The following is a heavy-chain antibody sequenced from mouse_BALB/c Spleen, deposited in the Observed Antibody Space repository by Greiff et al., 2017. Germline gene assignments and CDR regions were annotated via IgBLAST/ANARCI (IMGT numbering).Heavy chain of an antibody. CDR1: GYAFSSYW. Sequence: QVQLKQSGAELVRPGSSVKISCKASGYAFSSYWMNWVKQRPGQGLEWIGQIYPGDGDTNYNGKFKGKATLTADKSSSTAYMQLSSLTSEDSAVYFCARWYDYDGYAMDYWGQGTSVTVSS. J-gene: IGHJ4*01. V-gene: IGHV1-80*01. D-gene: IGHD2-4*01. CDR2: IYPGDGDT. CDR3: ARWYDYDGYAMDY.